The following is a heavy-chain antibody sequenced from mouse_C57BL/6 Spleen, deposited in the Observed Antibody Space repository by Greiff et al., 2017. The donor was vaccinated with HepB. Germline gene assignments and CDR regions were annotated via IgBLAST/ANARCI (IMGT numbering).Heavy chain of an antibody. CDR3: AREHLYYAMDY. D-gene: IGHD5-2*01. V-gene: IGHV1-55*01. CDR1: GYTFTSYW. J-gene: IGHJ4*01. CDR2: IYPGSGST. Sequence: QVQLQQSGAELVKPGASVKMSCKASGYTFTSYWITWVKQRPGQGLEWIGDIYPGSGSTNYNEKFKSKATLTVDTSSSTAYMQLSSLTSEDSAVYYCAREHLYYAMDYWGQGTSVTVSS.